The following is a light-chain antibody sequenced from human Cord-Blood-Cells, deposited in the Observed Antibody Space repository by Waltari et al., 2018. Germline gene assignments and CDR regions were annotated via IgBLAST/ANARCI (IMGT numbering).Light chain of an antibody. J-gene: IGLJ2*01. Sequence: QSALTQPASVSGSPGQSITISCTGASSDVGSYNPDSRYHQHPGKAPKRMIYEGSKRPSGVSNRFSGSKSGNTASLTIAGLQAEDEADYYCCSYAGSSTYVVFGGGTKLTVL. CDR2: EGS. CDR3: CSYAGSSTYVV. CDR1: SSDVGSYNP. V-gene: IGLV2-23*01.